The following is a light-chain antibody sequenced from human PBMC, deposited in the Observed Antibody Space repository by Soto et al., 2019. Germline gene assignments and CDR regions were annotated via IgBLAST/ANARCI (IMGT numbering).Light chain of an antibody. Sequence: EIVLTQSPGTLSLSPGERATLSCRTSQSVSSNYVAWYQQKAGQSPRLLIYGASTRAAETPARFSGSGSETEFTLTISSPQSEDFAVYYCQQYSKWPLTFGGGTKVDIK. CDR3: QQYSKWPLT. CDR1: QSVSSN. J-gene: IGKJ4*01. CDR2: GAS. V-gene: IGKV3-15*01.